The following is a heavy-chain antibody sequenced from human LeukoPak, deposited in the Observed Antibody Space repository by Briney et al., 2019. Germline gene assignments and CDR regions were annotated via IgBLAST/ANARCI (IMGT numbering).Heavy chain of an antibody. J-gene: IGHJ5*02. V-gene: IGHV4-59*01. CDR3: ASTAGRYCSSTSCPNFNWFDP. Sequence: SETLSLXCTVSGGSISSYYWSWNRLPPGKGLEWIGYIYYSGSTNYNPSLKSRVTISVDTSKNQFSLKLSSVTAADTAVYYCASTAGRYCSSTSCPNFNWFDPWGQGTLVTVSS. CDR2: IYYSGST. CDR1: GGSISSYY. D-gene: IGHD2-2*01.